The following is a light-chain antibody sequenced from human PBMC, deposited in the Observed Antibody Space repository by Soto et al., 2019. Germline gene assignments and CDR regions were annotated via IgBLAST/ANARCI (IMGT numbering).Light chain of an antibody. CDR1: NSDVGDYDY. Sequence: QSVLTQPRSVSGSPGQSVTIFCTGTNSDVGDYDYVSWYQHHAGKAPKLLVYDVTKRPSGVPDRFSGSKSGNTASLTISGLQADDEADYYCFFYADKYTYVFGTGTKGTVL. CDR3: FFYADKYTYV. V-gene: IGLV2-11*01. J-gene: IGLJ1*01. CDR2: DVT.